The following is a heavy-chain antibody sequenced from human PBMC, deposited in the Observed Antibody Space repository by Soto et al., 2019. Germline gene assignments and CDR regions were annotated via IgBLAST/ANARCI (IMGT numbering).Heavy chain of an antibody. CDR3: AKALGELSPESYDY. CDR1: GFTFSSYA. V-gene: IGHV3-30*18. D-gene: IGHD3-16*02. J-gene: IGHJ4*02. CDR2: ISYDGSDK. Sequence: QVQLVESGGGVVQLGRSLRLSCAASGFTFSSYAMHWVRQAPGKGLGWVAVISYDGSDKYYANSVKGRFTISRDNSKNTLKLQRSSLRADDTAVYYCAKALGELSPESYDYWGQGTLITGSS.